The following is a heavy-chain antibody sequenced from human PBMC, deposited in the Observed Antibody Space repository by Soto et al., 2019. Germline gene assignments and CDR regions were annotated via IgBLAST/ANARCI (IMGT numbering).Heavy chain of an antibody. CDR3: AKDSTHESECGGDCYPRYFDY. CDR1: GFTFSSYG. D-gene: IGHD2-21*02. J-gene: IGHJ4*02. Sequence: EVQLLESGGGLVQPGGSLRLSCAASGFTFSSYGMSWVRQAPGKGLEWVSAISRSGGSTYYADSVKGRFTISRDKSKNTLYLKMNSQRAEDAAVYYCAKDSTHESECGGDCYPRYFDYWGQGTLVTASS. CDR2: ISRSGGST. V-gene: IGHV3-23*01.